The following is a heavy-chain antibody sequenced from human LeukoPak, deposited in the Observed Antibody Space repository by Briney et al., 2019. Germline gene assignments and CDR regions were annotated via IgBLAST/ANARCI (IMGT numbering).Heavy chain of an antibody. CDR1: GGSINSGSYY. CDR3: ARGGQGVVPAAMMGSWFDP. V-gene: IGHV4-61*02. Sequence: SETLSLTCTVSGGSINSGSYYWSWIRQPAGKGLEWIGRIYTSGSTNYNPSLKSRVTISVDTSKNQFSLKLSSVTAADTAVYYCARGGQGVVPAAMMGSWFDPWGQGTLVTVSS. D-gene: IGHD2-2*01. J-gene: IGHJ5*02. CDR2: IYTSGST.